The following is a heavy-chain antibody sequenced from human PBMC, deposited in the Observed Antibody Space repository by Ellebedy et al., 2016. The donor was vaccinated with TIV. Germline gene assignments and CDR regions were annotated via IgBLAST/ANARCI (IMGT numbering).Heavy chain of an antibody. J-gene: IGHJ4*02. CDR3: TRETNPPPGEMAGTGFDC. CDR1: GFSFSTHG. Sequence: PGGSLRLSCVASGFSFSTHGMHWVRQAPGKGLEWVAFKRFDGRMEYNGDSVKGRFIISRDLSKTTLYLQMTRLRSEDTGIYYCTRETNPPPGEMAGTGFDCWGQGTLVIVSS. V-gene: IGHV3-30*02. CDR2: KRFDGRME. D-gene: IGHD6-19*01.